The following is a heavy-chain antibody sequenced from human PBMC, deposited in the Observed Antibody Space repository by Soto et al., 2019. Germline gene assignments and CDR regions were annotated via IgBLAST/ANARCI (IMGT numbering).Heavy chain of an antibody. D-gene: IGHD3-3*01. CDR2: IIPIFGTA. J-gene: IGHJ6*02. V-gene: IGHV1-69*13. CDR1: GGTFSSYA. CDR3: ARVNLYYDFWSGFYPLNPSSYYYYGMDV. Sequence: SVKVSCKASGGTFSSYAISGVRQAPVQGLEWMGGIIPIFGTANYAQKFQGRVTITADESTSTAYMELSSLRSEDTAVYYCARVNLYYDFWSGFYPLNPSSYYYYGMDVWGQGTTVTVSS.